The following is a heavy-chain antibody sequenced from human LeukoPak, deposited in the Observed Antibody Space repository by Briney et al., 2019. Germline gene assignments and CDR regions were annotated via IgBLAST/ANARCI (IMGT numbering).Heavy chain of an antibody. CDR1: GGSISSYY. CDR2: IYTSGST. CDR3: ARGSYGSGSYHLYYYYGMDV. J-gene: IGHJ6*02. Sequence: SETLSLTCTVSGGSISSYYWSWIRQPAGKGLEWIGRIYTSGSTNYNPSLKSRVTMSVDTSKNQFSLKLSSVTAADTAVYYCARGSYGSGSYHLYYYYGMDVWGQGTTDTVSS. D-gene: IGHD3-10*01. V-gene: IGHV4-4*07.